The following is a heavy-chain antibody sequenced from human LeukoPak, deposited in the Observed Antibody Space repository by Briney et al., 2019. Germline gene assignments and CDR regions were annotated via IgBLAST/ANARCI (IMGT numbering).Heavy chain of an antibody. J-gene: IGHJ4*02. D-gene: IGHD2-21*01. V-gene: IGHV3-48*03. CDR1: GFTFSSYE. CDR3: AREKTACGGDCYDS. CDR2: ISSSGTPI. Sequence: GGSLRLSCAASGFTFSSYEMNWVRQAPGKGLEWVSYISSSGTPIHYADSVKGRFTISRDNAKNSLLLQMNSLRAEDTAVYYCAREKTACGGDCYDSWGQGTLVTVSS.